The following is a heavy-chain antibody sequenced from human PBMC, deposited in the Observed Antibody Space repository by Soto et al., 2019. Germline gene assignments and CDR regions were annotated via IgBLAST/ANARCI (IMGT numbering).Heavy chain of an antibody. CDR2: INHSGST. CDR1: GGSFSGYY. CDR3: ARTLSGGFDY. V-gene: IGHV4-34*01. J-gene: IGHJ4*02. Sequence: TSETLSLTCAVYGGSFSGYYWTWIRQPPGTGLEWIGEINHSGSTNYNPSLKSRVSISVDTSKSQLSLNLNSVTAADTAVYYCARTLSGGFDYWGQGTLVTVSS.